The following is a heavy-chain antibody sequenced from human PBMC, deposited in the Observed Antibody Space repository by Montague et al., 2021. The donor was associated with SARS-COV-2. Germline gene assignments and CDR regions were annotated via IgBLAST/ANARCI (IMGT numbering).Heavy chain of an antibody. CDR1: GGSISSSDWN. V-gene: IGHV4-39*01. D-gene: IGHD3-3*01. J-gene: IGHJ3*02. Sequence: SETLSLTCTVSGGSISSSDWNWGWIRHPPGKGLEWIVSLFYSVNTYYTPSLQSRVSISVYTSKDQFSLKLSSVTAAATAVYYCARTNYDFWRGHQRGGAFDIWGRGTMVTVSS. CDR3: ARTNYDFWRGHQRGGAFDI. CDR2: LFYSVNT.